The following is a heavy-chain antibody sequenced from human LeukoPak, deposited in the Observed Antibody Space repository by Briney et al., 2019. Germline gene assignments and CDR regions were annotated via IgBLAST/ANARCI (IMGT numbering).Heavy chain of an antibody. Sequence: ASVKVSCKASGYTFTGYYMHWVRQAPGQGLEWMGWINPNSGGTNYALKFQGRVTMTRDTSISTAYMELSRLRSDDTAVYYCARAPYYSGYDSLIWGQGTMVTVSS. J-gene: IGHJ3*02. CDR2: INPNSGGT. CDR3: ARAPYYSGYDSLI. CDR1: GYTFTGYY. V-gene: IGHV1-2*02. D-gene: IGHD5-12*01.